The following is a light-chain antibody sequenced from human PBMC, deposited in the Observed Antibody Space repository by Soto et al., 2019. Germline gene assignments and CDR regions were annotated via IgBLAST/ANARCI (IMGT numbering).Light chain of an antibody. V-gene: IGLV1-47*01. CDR1: SSNIGSNY. CDR3: AAWDDSLSGPDV. CDR2: RNN. Sequence: QSVLTQPPSASGPPGQRVTISCSGSSSNIGSNYVYWYQQLPGTAPKLLIYRNNQRPSGVPDRFSGSKSGTSASLAISGLRSEDEADYYCAAWDDSLSGPDVFGTGTKVTVL. J-gene: IGLJ1*01.